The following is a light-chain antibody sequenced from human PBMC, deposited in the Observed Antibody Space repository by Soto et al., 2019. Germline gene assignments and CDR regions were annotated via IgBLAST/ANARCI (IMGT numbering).Light chain of an antibody. V-gene: IGKV3-20*01. CDR1: QSVSSSY. CDR2: GAS. CDR3: QQYGSLPRT. Sequence: EIVLTQSPGTLSLSPGERATLSCRASQSVSSSYLAWYQQKPGQAPRLLIYGASSRATVIPDRFSGSGSGTDFTLTISRLEPEDFAVYYCQQYGSLPRTFGQGTKVEIK. J-gene: IGKJ1*01.